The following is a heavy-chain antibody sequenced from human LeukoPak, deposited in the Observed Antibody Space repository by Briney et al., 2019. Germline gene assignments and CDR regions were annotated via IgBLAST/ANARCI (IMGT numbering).Heavy chain of an antibody. CDR2: IGSSET. J-gene: IGHJ4*02. D-gene: IGHD1-7*01. Sequence: GGSLRLSCAASGFTFNLRAMSWVRQAPGKGLEGVASIGSSETFYADSVEGRFTVSRDNSKNTLYLQLNSLTVEDTAVYYCAADGVPGNSLWDYFASWGQGTLVTVSS. CDR3: AADGVPGNSLWDYFAS. V-gene: IGHV3-23*01. CDR1: GFTFNLRA.